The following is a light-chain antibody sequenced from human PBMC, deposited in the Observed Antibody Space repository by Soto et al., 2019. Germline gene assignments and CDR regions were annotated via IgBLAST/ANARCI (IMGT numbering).Light chain of an antibody. CDR1: QSISSR. CDR3: QQYNSYPWT. Sequence: DIQMTQSPSTLSASVGDRVTITCRASQSISSRLAWYQQKPGKAPKLLIYKASSLGSGVPSRFSGSGSGTKFTLTISSLQPDDFSTYYCQQYNSYPWTFGQGTKVEIK. CDR2: KAS. J-gene: IGKJ1*01. V-gene: IGKV1-5*03.